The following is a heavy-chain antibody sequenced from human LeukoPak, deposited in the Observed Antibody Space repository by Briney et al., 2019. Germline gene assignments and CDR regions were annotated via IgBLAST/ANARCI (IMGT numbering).Heavy chain of an antibody. Sequence: SETLSLTCTVSGGSISSYYWSWIRQPPGKGLEWIGYIYYSGSTNYNPSLKSRVTISVDTSKNQFSLKLSSVTAADTAVYYCARASPDGYSYGYSHYYYYYMDVWGKGTTVTVSS. CDR2: IYYSGST. CDR3: ARASPDGYSYGYSHYYYYYMDV. V-gene: IGHV4-59*01. CDR1: GGSISSYY. J-gene: IGHJ6*03. D-gene: IGHD5-18*01.